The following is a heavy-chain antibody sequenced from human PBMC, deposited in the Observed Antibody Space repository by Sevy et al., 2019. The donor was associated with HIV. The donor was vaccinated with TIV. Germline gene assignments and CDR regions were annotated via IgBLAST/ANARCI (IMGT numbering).Heavy chain of an antibody. CDR3: VRGGVRFGELEPLDY. CDR2: ISSSSSYI. J-gene: IGHJ4*02. Sequence: GGSLRLSCAASGFTFSSYSMNWVRQAPGKGLEWVSSISSSSSYIYYADSVKGRFTISRDNAKKSLYLQMSSLRAGDTAVYHCVRGGVRFGELEPLDYWGLGTLVTVSS. V-gene: IGHV3-21*01. CDR1: GFTFSSYS. D-gene: IGHD3-10*01.